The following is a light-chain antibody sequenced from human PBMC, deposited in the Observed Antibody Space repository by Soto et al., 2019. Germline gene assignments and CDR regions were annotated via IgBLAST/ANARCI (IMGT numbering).Light chain of an antibody. Sequence: QSALTQPASVSGSPGQSITISCTGTSSDVGSYNLVSWYQQFPGKAPKLMLSEVSKRPSGVSNRFSGSKSGNTAFLTISGLQAEDEADYYCCSYAGSSTVLFGGGTMVTVL. J-gene: IGLJ3*02. CDR1: SSDVGSYNL. CDR3: CSYAGSSTVL. CDR2: EVS. V-gene: IGLV2-23*02.